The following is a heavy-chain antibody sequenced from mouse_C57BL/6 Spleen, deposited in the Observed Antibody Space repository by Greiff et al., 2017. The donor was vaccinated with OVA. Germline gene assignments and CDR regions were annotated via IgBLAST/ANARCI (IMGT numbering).Heavy chain of an antibody. D-gene: IGHD2-3*01. CDR1: GYTFTSYW. Sequence: QVQLKQPGAELVKPGASVKLSCKASGYTFTSYWMHWVKQRPGQGLEWIGMIHPNSGSTNYNEKFKSKATLTVDKSSSTAYMQLSSLTSEDSAVYYCARGVYDGYLWYFDVWGTGTTVTVSS. V-gene: IGHV1-64*01. J-gene: IGHJ1*03. CDR2: IHPNSGST. CDR3: ARGVYDGYLWYFDV.